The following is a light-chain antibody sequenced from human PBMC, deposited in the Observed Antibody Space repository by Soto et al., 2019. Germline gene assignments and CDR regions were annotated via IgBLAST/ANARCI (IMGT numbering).Light chain of an antibody. Sequence: QSVLTQPPSASWTPGQRVTISCFGSNSNIGTNTVNWYQQLPGTAPKLLIYINSQRPSGVPDRFSGSNFGTSASLAISGLQSEDEADYYCATWDDTLNGYVFGTGTKV. CDR1: NSNIGTNT. V-gene: IGLV1-44*01. J-gene: IGLJ1*01. CDR2: INS. CDR3: ATWDDTLNGYV.